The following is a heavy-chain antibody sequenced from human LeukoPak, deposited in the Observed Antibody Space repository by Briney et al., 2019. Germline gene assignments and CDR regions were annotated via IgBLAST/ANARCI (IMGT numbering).Heavy chain of an antibody. CDR3: GKVRNDDGDGASNY. Sequence: GGSLRLSFAVSGFTFSSYALRGLRQAPGKGLEWVSSISGSGGNTFYADSVKGRFTISRDNSKNTLYLQMNSLRAEDTAAYHCGKVRNDDGDGASNYWGQGTLVTVSS. V-gene: IGHV3-23*01. CDR1: GFTFSSYA. D-gene: IGHD4-17*01. CDR2: ISGSGGNT. J-gene: IGHJ4*02.